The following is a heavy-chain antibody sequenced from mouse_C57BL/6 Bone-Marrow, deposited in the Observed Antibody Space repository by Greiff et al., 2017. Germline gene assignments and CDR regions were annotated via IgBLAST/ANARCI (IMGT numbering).Heavy chain of an antibody. CDR1: GFTFSSYT. V-gene: IGHV5-9*01. CDR2: ISGGGGNP. CDR3: SRQVTTVLATKYFDV. J-gene: IGHJ1*03. Sequence: DVHLVESGGGLVKPGGSLKLSCAASGFTFSSYTMSWVRQTPEKRLQWVAAISGGGGNPSYPDSVKGRFPISRDNDKNILYLQMSSLRSEDTALYYGSRQVTTVLATKYFDVWGTGTTVTVSS. D-gene: IGHD1-1*01.